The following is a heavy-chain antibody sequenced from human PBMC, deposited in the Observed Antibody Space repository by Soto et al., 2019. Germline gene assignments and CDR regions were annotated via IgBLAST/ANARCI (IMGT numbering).Heavy chain of an antibody. D-gene: IGHD2-15*01. V-gene: IGHV4-59*01. CDR2: IYYSGST. CDR3: ARDLVVVVAATGGDYGMDV. Sequence: PSETLSLTCTVSGASIGTYYWSWIRQPPGKGLEWIGYIYYSGSTNYNPPLKSRVTISLDTSKNQFSLRLSSVTAADTALYFCARDLVVVVAATGGDYGMDVWGQGTTVTVSS. J-gene: IGHJ6*02. CDR1: GASIGTYY.